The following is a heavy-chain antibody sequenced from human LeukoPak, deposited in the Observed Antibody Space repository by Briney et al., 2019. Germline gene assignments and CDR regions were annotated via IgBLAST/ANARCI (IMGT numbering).Heavy chain of an antibody. Sequence: PGGSLTLSCAASGFTFSTYAVIWLRQAPGKGLEWLSAISSSGGTTYYADSVKGRFSISRDNSKNTLYLRMNSLRAEDTAVYYCAKDRNAWPTNFDSWGQGALVTVSA. CDR1: GFTFSTYA. D-gene: IGHD5-24*01. J-gene: IGHJ4*02. CDR3: AKDRNAWPTNFDS. V-gene: IGHV3-23*01. CDR2: ISSSGGTT.